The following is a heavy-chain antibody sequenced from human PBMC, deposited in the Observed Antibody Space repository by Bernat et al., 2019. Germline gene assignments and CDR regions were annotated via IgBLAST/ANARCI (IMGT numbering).Heavy chain of an antibody. CDR1: GFTFSSYG. V-gene: IGHV3-33*01. D-gene: IGHD6-13*01. Sequence: QVQLVESGGGVVQPGRSLRLSCAASGFTFSSYGMHWVRQAPGKGLEWVAVIWYDGSKKYYADSVKGRFTISRDNSKNTLYLQMNSLRAEDTAVYYCARSGGPRSSTDAFDIWGQGTMVTVSS. CDR2: IWYDGSKK. J-gene: IGHJ3*02. CDR3: ARSGGPRSSTDAFDI.